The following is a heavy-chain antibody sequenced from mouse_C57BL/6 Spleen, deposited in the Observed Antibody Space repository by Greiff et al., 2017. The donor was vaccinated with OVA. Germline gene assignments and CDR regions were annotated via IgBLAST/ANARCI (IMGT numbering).Heavy chain of an antibody. V-gene: IGHV1-69*01. J-gene: IGHJ4*01. D-gene: IGHD1-1*01. CDR2: IDPSGSYT. CDR3: ARSLITTVVATNYYAMGY. Sequence: QVQLQQPGAELVMPGASVKLSCKASGYTFTSYWMHWVKQRPGQGLEWIGEIDPSGSYTNYNQKFKGKSTLTVDKSSSTAYMQLSSLTSEDSAVYYCARSLITTVVATNYYAMGYWGQGTSVTVSS. CDR1: GYTFTSYW.